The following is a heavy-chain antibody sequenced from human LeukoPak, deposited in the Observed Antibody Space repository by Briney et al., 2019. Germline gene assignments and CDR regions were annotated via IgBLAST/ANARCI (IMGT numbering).Heavy chain of an antibody. CDR2: LTNTGGTK. V-gene: IGHV3-23*01. J-gene: IGHJ4*02. CDR3: ARSAYLDSSGYYFDF. CDR1: GFTFDAYA. D-gene: IGHD3-22*01. Sequence: GGSLRLSCTASGFTFDAYAMNWVRQAPGKGLEWVSGLTNTGGTKYYADSVKGRFSISRDNSKITVSLQMNSLSADDTAVYYCARSAYLDSSGYYFDFWGQGTLVTVSS.